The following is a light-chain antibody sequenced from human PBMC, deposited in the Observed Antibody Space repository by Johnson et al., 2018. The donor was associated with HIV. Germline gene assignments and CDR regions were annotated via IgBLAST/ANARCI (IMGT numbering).Light chain of an antibody. CDR2: ENN. CDR3: GTWDSSLSAGV. Sequence: QSVLTQPPSVSAAPGQKVTISCSGSSSNIGNNYVSWYQQLPGTAHKLLIYENNKRPSGIPDRFSGSKSRTSATLGITGLPTGDEADYYCGTWDSSLSAGVFGTGTKVTVL. CDR1: SSNIGNNY. V-gene: IGLV1-51*02. J-gene: IGLJ1*01.